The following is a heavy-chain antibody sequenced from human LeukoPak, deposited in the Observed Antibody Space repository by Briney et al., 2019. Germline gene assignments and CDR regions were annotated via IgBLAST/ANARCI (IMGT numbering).Heavy chain of an antibody. J-gene: IGHJ6*03. CDR2: IRYDGSNK. D-gene: IGHD5-18*01. Sequence: GGSLRLSCAASGFTFSSYGMHWVRQAPGKGLEWVAFIRYDGSNKYYADSVKGRFTISRDNSKNTLCLQMNSLRAEDTAVYYCAKVILVDTAMVTVTYYYYYMDVWGKGTTVTVSS. V-gene: IGHV3-30*02. CDR1: GFTFSSYG. CDR3: AKVILVDTAMVTVTYYYYYMDV.